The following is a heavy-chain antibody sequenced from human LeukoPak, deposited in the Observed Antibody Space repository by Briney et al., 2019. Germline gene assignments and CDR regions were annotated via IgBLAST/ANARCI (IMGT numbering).Heavy chain of an antibody. J-gene: IGHJ5*02. D-gene: IGHD2-15*01. Sequence: KPSETLSLTCTVSGGSISSYYWSWIRQPPGKGLEWIGYIYYSGSTNYNPSLKSRVTISVDTSKNQFSLKLSSVTAADTAVYYCARDRSLKWFDPWAREPWSPSPQ. CDR2: IYYSGST. CDR3: ARDRSLKWFDP. V-gene: IGHV4-59*01. CDR1: GGSISSYY.